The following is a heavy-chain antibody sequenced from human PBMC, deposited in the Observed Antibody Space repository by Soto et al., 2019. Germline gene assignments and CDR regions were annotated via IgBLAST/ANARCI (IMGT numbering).Heavy chain of an antibody. CDR1: GYTFTGYD. CDR2: INPNSGGT. V-gene: IGHV1-2*04. J-gene: IGHJ6*02. CDR3: ARGGYSDYYYYGMDV. Sequence: ASVKVSCKASGYTFTGYDMHWVRQAPGQGLEWMGWINPNSGGTNYAQKFQGWVTMTRDTSISTAYMELSRLRSDDTAVYYCARGGYSDYYYYGMDVWGQGTTVTVSS. D-gene: IGHD2-21*01.